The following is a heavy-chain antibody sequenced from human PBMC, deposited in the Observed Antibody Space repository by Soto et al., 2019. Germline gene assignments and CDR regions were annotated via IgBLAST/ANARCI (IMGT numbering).Heavy chain of an antibody. CDR1: GYTFTTYY. CDR2: ISPSSGGT. J-gene: IGHJ3*01. Sequence: QVQLVQSGAEVKRPGASVRVSCKASGYTFTTYYIHWVRQAPGQGPEWMGMISPSSGGTDYAQKXQXXXTXXRDTSTSTVYMELSSLRSEDTAVYFCTRSLITTAGTDAFDLWGQGTLVTVSS. CDR3: TRSLITTAGTDAFDL. D-gene: IGHD6-13*01. V-gene: IGHV1-46*03.